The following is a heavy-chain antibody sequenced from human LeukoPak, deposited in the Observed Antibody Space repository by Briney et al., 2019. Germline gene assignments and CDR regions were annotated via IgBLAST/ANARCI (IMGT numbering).Heavy chain of an antibody. J-gene: IGHJ4*02. CDR3: AREVSGSRYYFDY. D-gene: IGHD1-26*01. V-gene: IGHV1-18*04. CDR2: ISTYNGNT. Sequence: ASVKVSCKASGYTFTGYYMHWVRQAPGQGLEWMGWISTYNGNTNYAQKLQGRVTMTTDTSTSTAYMELRSLRSDDTAVYYCAREVSGSRYYFDYWGQGTLVTVSS. CDR1: GYTFTGYY.